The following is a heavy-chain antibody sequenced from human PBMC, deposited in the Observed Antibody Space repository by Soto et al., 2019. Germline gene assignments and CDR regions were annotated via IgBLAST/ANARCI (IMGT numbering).Heavy chain of an antibody. CDR1: GFTFSNAW. V-gene: IGHV3-15*01. J-gene: IGHJ3*02. D-gene: IGHD1-26*01. CDR3: TPTASRWDEWEAYHHDAFDI. CDR2: IKSKTDGGTT. Sequence: EVQLVESGGGLVKPGGSLRLSCAASGFTFSNAWMSWVRKAPGKGLEWVGRIKSKTDGGTTDYAAPVKGRFTISRDDSKNTLYLQMNSLKTEDTAVYYCTPTASRWDEWEAYHHDAFDIWGQGTMVSVSS.